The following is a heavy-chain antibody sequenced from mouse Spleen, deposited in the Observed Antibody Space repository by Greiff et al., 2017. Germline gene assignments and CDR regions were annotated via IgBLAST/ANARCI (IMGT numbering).Heavy chain of an antibody. CDR2: INYDGSST. CDR3: ARDSYPYWYFDV. J-gene: IGHJ1*03. CDR1: GFTFSDYY. V-gene: IGHV5-16*01. Sequence: DVMLVESEGGLVQPGSSMKLSCTASGFTFSDYYMAWVRQVPEKGLEWVANINYDGSSTYYLDSLKSRFIISRDNAKNILYLQMSSLKSEDTATYYCARDSYPYWYFDVWGTGTTVTVSS.